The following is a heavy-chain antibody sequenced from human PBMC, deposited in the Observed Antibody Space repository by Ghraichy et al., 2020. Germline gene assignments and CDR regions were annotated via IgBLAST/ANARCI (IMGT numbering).Heavy chain of an antibody. CDR2: ISYDGSNK. D-gene: IGHD3-22*01. CDR3: AKDDSSGYYPSSYFDY. Sequence: GGSLRLSCAASGFTFSSYGMHWVRQAPGKGLEWVAVISYDGSNKYYADSVKGRFTISRDNSKNTLYLQMNSLRAEDTAVYYCAKDDSSGYYPSSYFDYWGQGTLVTVSS. J-gene: IGHJ4*02. CDR1: GFTFSSYG. V-gene: IGHV3-30*18.